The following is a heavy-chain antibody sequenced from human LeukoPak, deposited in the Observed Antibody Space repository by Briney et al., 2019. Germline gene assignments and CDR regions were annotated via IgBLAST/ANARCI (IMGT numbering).Heavy chain of an antibody. D-gene: IGHD3-10*01. CDR1: GFTFSSYA. Sequence: GGSLRLSCAASGFTFSSYAMSWVRQAPGKGLEWVSAISGSGGSTYYADSVKGGFTISRDNSKNTLYLQMNSLRAEDTAVYYCAKDFRYGSGIYGMDVWGQGTTVTVSS. J-gene: IGHJ6*02. CDR3: AKDFRYGSGIYGMDV. V-gene: IGHV3-23*01. CDR2: ISGSGGST.